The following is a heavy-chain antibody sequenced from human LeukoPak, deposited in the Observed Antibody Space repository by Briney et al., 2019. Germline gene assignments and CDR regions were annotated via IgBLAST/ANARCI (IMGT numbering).Heavy chain of an antibody. J-gene: IGHJ3*02. Sequence: ASVKVSFKASGYTFTSYYMHWVRQAPGQELEWMGIINPSGGGTSYSQKFQGRVTMTRDTSTSTVYVELSSLRSEDTAVYYCARALEMATKWLSYAFDIWGQGTMVTVSS. CDR2: INPSGGGT. CDR3: ARALEMATKWLSYAFDI. CDR1: GYTFTSYY. V-gene: IGHV1-46*01. D-gene: IGHD5-24*01.